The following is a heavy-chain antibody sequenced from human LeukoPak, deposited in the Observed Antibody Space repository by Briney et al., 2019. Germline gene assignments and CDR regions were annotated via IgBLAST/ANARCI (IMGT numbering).Heavy chain of an antibody. J-gene: IGHJ4*02. V-gene: IGHV3-48*03. CDR2: ISSSGSTI. CDR3: VPGEGYYYDSSGYSDY. Sequence: GGSLRLSCAASGFTFSSYEMNWVRQAPGKGLEWVSYISSSGSTIYYADSVKGRFTISRDNAKNSLYLQMNSLRAEDTAVYYCVPGEGYYYDSSGYSDYWGQGTLVTVSS. CDR1: GFTFSSYE. D-gene: IGHD3-22*01.